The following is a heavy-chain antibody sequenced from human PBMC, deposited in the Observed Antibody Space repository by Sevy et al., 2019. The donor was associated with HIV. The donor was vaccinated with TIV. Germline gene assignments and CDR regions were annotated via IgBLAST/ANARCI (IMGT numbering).Heavy chain of an antibody. CDR2: ISYDGSNK. J-gene: IGHJ4*02. D-gene: IGHD6-13*01. V-gene: IGHV3-30*18. CDR3: AKEGYTSWYYFDY. Sequence: GGSLRLSCAASGFAFSSYGMHWVRQAPGKGLESVAVISYDGSNKYYADSVKDRFTISRDNSKNTVHLLMNSRRAEDTAVFYCAKEGYTSWYYFDYWGQGTLVTVSS. CDR1: GFAFSSYG.